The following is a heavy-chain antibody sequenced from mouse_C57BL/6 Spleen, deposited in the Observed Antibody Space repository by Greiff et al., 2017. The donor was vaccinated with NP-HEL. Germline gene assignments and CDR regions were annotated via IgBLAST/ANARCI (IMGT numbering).Heavy chain of an antibody. CDR1: GFTFSSYA. D-gene: IGHD1-1*01. CDR2: ISSGGDYI. Sequence: EVKLMESGEGLVKPGGSLKLSCAASGFTFSSYAMSWVRQTPEKRLEWVAYISSGGDYIYYADTVKGRFTISRDNARNTLYLQMSSLKSEDTAMYYCTRGGSSYYYFDYWGQGTTLTVSS. J-gene: IGHJ2*01. CDR3: TRGGSSYYYFDY. V-gene: IGHV5-9-1*02.